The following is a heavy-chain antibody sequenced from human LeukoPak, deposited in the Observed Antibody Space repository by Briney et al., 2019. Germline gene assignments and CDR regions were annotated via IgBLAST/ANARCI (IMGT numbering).Heavy chain of an antibody. CDR2: IYYSGST. V-gene: IGHV4-30-4*01. J-gene: IGHJ5*02. Sequence: SETLSLTCTVSGGSISSGDYYWSWIRQPPGKGLEWIGYIYYSGSTYYNPSLKSRVTISVDTSKNQFSLKLSSVTAADTAVYYCARVGRAYDILTGYYHNWFGPWGQGTLVTVSS. CDR3: ARVGRAYDILTGYYHNWFGP. CDR1: GGSISSGDYY. D-gene: IGHD3-9*01.